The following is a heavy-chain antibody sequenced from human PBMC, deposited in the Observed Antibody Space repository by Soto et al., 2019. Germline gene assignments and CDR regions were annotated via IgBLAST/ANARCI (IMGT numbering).Heavy chain of an antibody. Sequence: PGESLKISCAASGFTFSSYSMNWVRQAPGKGLEWVSYISSSSTIYYADSVKGRFTISRDNAKNSLYLQMNSLRAEDTAVYYCARDGFDCSGGSRRYLADWGQGTLVIVSS. CDR2: ISSSSTI. CDR1: GFTFSSYS. CDR3: ARDGFDCSGGSRRYLAD. J-gene: IGHJ4*02. V-gene: IGHV3-48*01. D-gene: IGHD2-15*01.